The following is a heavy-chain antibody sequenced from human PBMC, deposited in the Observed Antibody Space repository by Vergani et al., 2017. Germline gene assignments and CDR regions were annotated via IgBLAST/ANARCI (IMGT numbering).Heavy chain of an antibody. CDR1: GYSISSGYF. V-gene: IGHV4-38-2*02. CDR2: IDRTGRT. CDR3: ARDGGEYDKDALDV. D-gene: IGHD2-21*01. Sequence: QVQLQESGPRLVKPSETLSLICSVSGYSISSGYFWGWIRQSPGKGLEWLGTIDRTGRTHISPSLKSRLTISVDTTKNQFSLRLTSATAADTAVYYCARDGGEYDKDALDVWGQGTKVTVTS. J-gene: IGHJ3*01.